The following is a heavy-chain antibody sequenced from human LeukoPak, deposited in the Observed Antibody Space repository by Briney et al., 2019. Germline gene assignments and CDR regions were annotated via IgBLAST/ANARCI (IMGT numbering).Heavy chain of an antibody. CDR1: GVIFSNFA. J-gene: IGHJ4*02. Sequence: EASVKVSCKASGVIFSNFAFNWVRQAPGHGLEWMGRIIPILDLAHYTQKFQGRLTITADKSTNTSYMELTSLTAEDTAVYYCATPSRTEDGDYGVCWGQGTLVTVSS. D-gene: IGHD4-17*01. V-gene: IGHV1-69*04. CDR3: ATPSRTEDGDYGVC. CDR2: IIPILDLA.